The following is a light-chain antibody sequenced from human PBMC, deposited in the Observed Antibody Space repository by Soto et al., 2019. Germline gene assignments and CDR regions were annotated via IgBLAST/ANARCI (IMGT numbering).Light chain of an antibody. V-gene: IGLV2-14*01. Sequence: QSALTQPASVSGSPGQSITISCTGYIHYDFVSWYQQHPGTAPKLVIYEVSNRPSGTSDRFSGSKSGHTASLTISGLQTEEEAVYYCGSYTRISNYVFGTGTKV. CDR2: EVS. CDR1: IHYDF. J-gene: IGLJ1*01. CDR3: GSYTRISNYV.